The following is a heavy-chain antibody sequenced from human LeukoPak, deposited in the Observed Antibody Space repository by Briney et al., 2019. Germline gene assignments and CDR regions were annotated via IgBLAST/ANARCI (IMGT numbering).Heavy chain of an antibody. Sequence: PSQTLSLTCAVSGGSISSGGYSWSWIRQPPGKGLEWIGYIYNSGGANYNPSLKSRLSILLDRSNNQFSLKLTSVTAADTAVYYCSRGAGWFDPWGQGTLVTVSS. J-gene: IGHJ5*02. CDR1: GGSISSGGYS. V-gene: IGHV4-30-2*01. CDR3: SRGAGWFDP. CDR2: IYNSGGA.